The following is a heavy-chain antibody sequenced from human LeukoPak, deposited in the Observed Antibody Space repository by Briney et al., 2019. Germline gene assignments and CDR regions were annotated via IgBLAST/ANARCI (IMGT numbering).Heavy chain of an antibody. D-gene: IGHD6-13*01. Sequence: GGSLRLSCAASGFTFSRDSMNWVRQAPGKGLEWVSSISSSSTYIYYADSVKGRFTISRDNAKNSLHLQMNSLRAEDTAVYYCARDRLYSSSWYHFDYWGQGTLVTVSS. CDR1: GFTFSRDS. CDR2: ISSSSTYI. CDR3: ARDRLYSSSWYHFDY. J-gene: IGHJ4*02. V-gene: IGHV3-21*01.